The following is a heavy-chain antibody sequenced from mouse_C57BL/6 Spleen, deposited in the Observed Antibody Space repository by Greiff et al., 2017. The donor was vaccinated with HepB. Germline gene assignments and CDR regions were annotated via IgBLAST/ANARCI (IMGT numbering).Heavy chain of an antibody. CDR2: MEPKDSET. J-gene: IGHJ3*01. CDR3: ARREAAWFAH. CDR1: GDTFTRER. Sequence: QVQQQEPGDERGRPGYSVKLWGKEGGDTFTRERRDGVKQRRKQGLEGMGNMEPKDSETHYNQKCKDKATLTVDKSSSTAYMQLSSLTSEDSAVYYCARREAAWFAHWGQGTLVTVSA. V-gene: IGHV1-52*01. D-gene: IGHD6-1*01.